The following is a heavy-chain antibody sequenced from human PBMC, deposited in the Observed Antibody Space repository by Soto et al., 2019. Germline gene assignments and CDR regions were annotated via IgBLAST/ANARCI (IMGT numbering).Heavy chain of an antibody. CDR1: GYSFNTYW. CDR2: IYPGDSDT. CDR3: VRQTSQSQYYYYYDMDV. Sequence: GESLKISCKGSGYSFNTYWLAGVRQTPGKGLEWMGIIYPGDSDTRYSPSFQGQVTFSADKSISTAYLQWSSLRASDTAMYYCVRQTSQSQYYYYYDMDVWGQGTTVTVSS. J-gene: IGHJ6*02. V-gene: IGHV5-51*01. D-gene: IGHD2-2*01.